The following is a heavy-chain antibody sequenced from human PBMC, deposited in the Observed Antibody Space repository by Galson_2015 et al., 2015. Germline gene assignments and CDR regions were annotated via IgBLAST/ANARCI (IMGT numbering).Heavy chain of an antibody. J-gene: IGHJ4*02. Sequence: SLRLSCAASGFTFSSYAMSWVRQAPGKGLEWVSAITGSGGVTNYEASVKGRFTISRDNSKNTLSLQMNSLRAEDTAVYYCAKASISSYHFDYWGQGTLVTVSS. CDR3: AKASISSYHFDY. V-gene: IGHV3-23*01. D-gene: IGHD6-13*01. CDR2: ITGSGGVT. CDR1: GFTFSSYA.